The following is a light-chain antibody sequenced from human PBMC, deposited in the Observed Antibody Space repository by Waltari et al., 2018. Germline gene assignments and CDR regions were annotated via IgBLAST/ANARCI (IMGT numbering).Light chain of an antibody. V-gene: IGLV3-21*04. CDR3: QVSDSTADLVV. CDR1: TIGGYS. Sequence: SYVLTQPPSVSVAPGETSRITRGGATIGGYSVHWYQQRPGQAPVLVLYYDSNRPSGIPERFSGSNFGNTATLTISRVEAGDEADYYCQVSDSTADLVVFGGGTKLTVL. CDR2: YDS. J-gene: IGLJ2*01.